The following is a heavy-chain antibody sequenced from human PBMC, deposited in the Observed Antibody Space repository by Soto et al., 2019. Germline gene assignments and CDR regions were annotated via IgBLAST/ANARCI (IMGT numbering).Heavy chain of an antibody. CDR1: GFTFSSYG. V-gene: IGHV3-30*03. CDR2: ISYDGSNK. CDR3: APSPCSSTSCYHDY. J-gene: IGHJ4*02. D-gene: IGHD2-2*01. Sequence: GGSLRLSCAASGFTFSSYGMHWVRQAPGKGLEWVAGISYDGSNKYYADSVKGRFTISRDNSKNTLYLQMNSLRAEDTAVYYCAPSPCSSTSCYHDYWGQGTLVTVSS.